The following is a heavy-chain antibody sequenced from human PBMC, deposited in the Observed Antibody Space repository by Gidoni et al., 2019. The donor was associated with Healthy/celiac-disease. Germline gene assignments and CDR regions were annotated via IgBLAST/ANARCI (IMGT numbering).Heavy chain of an antibody. CDR3: AREKTSLSIAVAGTGEFDY. V-gene: IGHV1-69*01. CDR1: GGTFSSYA. Sequence: QVQLVQSGAEVKKPGSSVKVSGKASGGTFSSYAISWVRQAPGQGLEWMGGIIPIFGTANYAQKFQGRVTITADESTSTAYMELSSLRSEDTAVYYCAREKTSLSIAVAGTGEFDYWGQGTLVTVSS. CDR2: IIPIFGTA. J-gene: IGHJ4*02. D-gene: IGHD6-19*01.